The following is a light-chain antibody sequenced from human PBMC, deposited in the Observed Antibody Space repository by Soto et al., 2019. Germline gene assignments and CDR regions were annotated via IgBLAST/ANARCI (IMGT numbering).Light chain of an antibody. Sequence: ETVLTQSPGSLSLSLGDRATLSCRASQTVSNNYLAWYQQKPGQAPRLLIYGTSNRATGIQDRFSGSGSGTDFTLTIRRLEPEDFVIYYCQQYGSSPWTFGQGTKVDIK. J-gene: IGKJ1*01. CDR3: QQYGSSPWT. V-gene: IGKV3-20*01. CDR1: QTVSNNY. CDR2: GTS.